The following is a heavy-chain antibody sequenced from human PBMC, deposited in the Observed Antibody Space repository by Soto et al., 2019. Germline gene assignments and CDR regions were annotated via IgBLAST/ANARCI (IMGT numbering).Heavy chain of an antibody. CDR1: GYTFTSYG. CDR3: ARVYDILTGQAEYFQH. V-gene: IGHV1-18*01. CDR2: ISAYNGNT. D-gene: IGHD3-9*01. J-gene: IGHJ1*01. Sequence: GASVKVSCKASGYTFTSYGISWVRQAPGQGLEWMGWISAYNGNTNYAQKLQGRVTMTTDTSTSTAYMELRSLRSDDTAVYYCARVYDILTGQAEYFQHWGQGTLVTVSS.